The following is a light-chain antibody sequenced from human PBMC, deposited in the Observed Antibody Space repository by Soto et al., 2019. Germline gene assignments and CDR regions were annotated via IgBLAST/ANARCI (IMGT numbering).Light chain of an antibody. Sequence: QSALTRPASVSGSPGQSIAIYCIGTSNDVGAYNYVSWYQQHPGKAPKLLIYDVSGRPSGVSDRFSGSKSGNSASLTISGLQAEDEAAYYCSSYTTTSTVLFGGGTKVTVL. CDR2: DVS. CDR1: SNDVGAYNY. J-gene: IGLJ2*01. V-gene: IGLV2-14*01. CDR3: SSYTTTSTVL.